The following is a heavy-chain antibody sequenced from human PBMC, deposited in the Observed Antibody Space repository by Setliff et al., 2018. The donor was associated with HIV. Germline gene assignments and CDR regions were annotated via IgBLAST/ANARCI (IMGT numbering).Heavy chain of an antibody. Sequence: GASVKVSCKASGGIFSRFAFSWVRQALGQGLEWMGGIIPIFGTPNYAQKFQGRVTITTDESTNTVYMELYSLTSEDTAIYYCASSAGAVPTTAPYGDYYYYFYMDVWGKGTTVTVSS. J-gene: IGHJ6*03. CDR1: GGIFSRFA. V-gene: IGHV1-69*05. D-gene: IGHD1-1*01. CDR2: IIPIFGTP. CDR3: ASSAGAVPTTAPYGDYYYYFYMDV.